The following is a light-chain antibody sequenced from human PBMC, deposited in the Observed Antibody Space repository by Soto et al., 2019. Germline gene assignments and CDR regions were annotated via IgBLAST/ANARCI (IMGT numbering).Light chain of an antibody. Sequence: QSVLTQPPSVSGAPGQRVTISCTGSTSNFGAGYDVNWYQQLPGTAPKLLIYANSDRPSGVPDRFSGSRTGSSASLAISGLQSEDEADYYCAAWDDSLNGYVFGAGTKVTVL. J-gene: IGLJ1*01. CDR2: ANS. CDR3: AAWDDSLNGYV. CDR1: TSNFGAGYD. V-gene: IGLV1-40*01.